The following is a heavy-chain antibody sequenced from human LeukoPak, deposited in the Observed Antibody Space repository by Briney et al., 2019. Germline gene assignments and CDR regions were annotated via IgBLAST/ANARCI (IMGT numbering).Heavy chain of an antibody. CDR3: ASTWIQLFPHYYYYMDV. D-gene: IGHD5-18*01. CDR2: ISAYNGNT. Sequence: PRASVKVSCKASGYTFTSYGISWVRQAPGQGLEWMGWISAYNGNTNYAQKLQGRVTMTTDTSTSTAYMELRSLRSDDTAVYYCASTWIQLFPHYYYYMDVWGKGTTVTVSS. CDR1: GYTFTSYG. V-gene: IGHV1-18*01. J-gene: IGHJ6*03.